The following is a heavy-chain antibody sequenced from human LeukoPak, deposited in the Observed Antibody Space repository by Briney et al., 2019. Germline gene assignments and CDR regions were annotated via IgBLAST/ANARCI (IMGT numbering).Heavy chain of an antibody. CDR2: ISYDGSNK. Sequence: GGSLRLSCAASGFTFSSYGMHWVRQAPGKGLEWVAVISYDGSNKYYADSVKGRFTISRDNSKNTLYLQMNSLRAEDTAVNYCAKDLNSIAAGDYWGQGTLVTVSS. CDR3: AKDLNSIAAGDY. CDR1: GFTFSSYG. D-gene: IGHD6-13*01. V-gene: IGHV3-30*18. J-gene: IGHJ4*02.